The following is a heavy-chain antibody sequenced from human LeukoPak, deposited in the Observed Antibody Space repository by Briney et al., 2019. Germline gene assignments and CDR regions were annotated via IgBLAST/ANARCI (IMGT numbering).Heavy chain of an antibody. CDR2: IIPIFGTA. D-gene: IGHD4-11*01. CDR1: GGIFSSYA. V-gene: IGHV1-69*13. Sequence: ASVKVSCKASGGIFSSYAISWVRQAPGQGLEWMGGIIPIFGTANYAQKFQGRVTITADESTSTAYMELSSLRSEDTAVYYCARVSNYYYYYYMDVWGKGTTVTVSS. CDR3: ARVSNYYYYYYMDV. J-gene: IGHJ6*03.